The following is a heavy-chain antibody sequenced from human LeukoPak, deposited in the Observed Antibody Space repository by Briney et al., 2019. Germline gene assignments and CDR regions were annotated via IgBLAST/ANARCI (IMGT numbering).Heavy chain of an antibody. V-gene: IGHV3-21*01. D-gene: IGHD3-22*01. Sequence: PGGSLRLSCAASGFIFSVSAIHWVRQAPGKGLEWVSSISSSSSYIYYADSVKGRFTISRDNAKNSLYLQMNSLRAEDTAVYYCARIDSSHYYDSSGYHGSFDYWGQGTLVTVSS. CDR1: GFIFSVSA. J-gene: IGHJ4*02. CDR2: ISSSSSYI. CDR3: ARIDSSHYYDSSGYHGSFDY.